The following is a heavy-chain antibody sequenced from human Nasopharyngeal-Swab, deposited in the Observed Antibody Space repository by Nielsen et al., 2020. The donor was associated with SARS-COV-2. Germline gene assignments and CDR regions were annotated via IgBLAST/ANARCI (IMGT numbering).Heavy chain of an antibody. CDR2: ISSSSSYI. CDR3: AKEESSYDFWSGYVTNFYYNGMDV. V-gene: IGHV3-21*04. Sequence: GESLKISCAASGFTFNNYNFNWVRQAPGKGLEWVLSISSSSSYIYYADSVKGRFTISRDNAKNSLYLQMNSLRAEDTAVYYCAKEESSYDFWSGYVTNFYYNGMDVWGQGTTVTVSS. D-gene: IGHD3-3*01. J-gene: IGHJ6*02. CDR1: GFTFNNYN.